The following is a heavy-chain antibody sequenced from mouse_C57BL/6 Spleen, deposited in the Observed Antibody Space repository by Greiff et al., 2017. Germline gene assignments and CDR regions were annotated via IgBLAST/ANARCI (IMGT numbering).Heavy chain of an antibody. CDR1: GFTFSSYT. Sequence: EVKVEESGGGLVKPGGSLKLSCAASGFTFSSYTMSWVRQTPEKRLEWVATISGGGGNTYYPDSVKGRFTISRDNAKNTLYLQMSSLRSEDTALYYCAREDYYGSSSYFDYWGQGTTLTVSS. V-gene: IGHV5-9*01. CDR2: ISGGGGNT. CDR3: AREDYYGSSSYFDY. J-gene: IGHJ2*01. D-gene: IGHD1-1*01.